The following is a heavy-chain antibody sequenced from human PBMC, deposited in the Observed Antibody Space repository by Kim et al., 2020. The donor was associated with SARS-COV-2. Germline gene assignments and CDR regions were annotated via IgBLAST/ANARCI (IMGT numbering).Heavy chain of an antibody. V-gene: IGHV3-21*06. CDR3: TRVAHTNTIVGWFDA. J-gene: IGHJ5*01. D-gene: IGHD1-26*01. CDR1: GFTFSIYS. Sequence: GGSLRLSCEASGFTFSIYSMNWVRQAPGKGLEWVSSISSRSTYIYYAAAVKGRFTVSRDDSNTLLHQQMNSLRDDDTAVYYCTRVAHTNTIVGWFDAWG. CDR2: ISSRSTYI.